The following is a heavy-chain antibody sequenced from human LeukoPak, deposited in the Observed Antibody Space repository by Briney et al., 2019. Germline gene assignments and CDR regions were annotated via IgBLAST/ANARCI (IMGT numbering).Heavy chain of an antibody. CDR1: GFTFSSYW. V-gene: IGHV3-74*01. CDR2: INSDGSST. D-gene: IGHD3-22*01. CDR3: AKGYYDSSGYPLRGDGMDV. J-gene: IGHJ6*02. Sequence: GGSLRLSCAASGFTFSSYWMHWVRQAPGKGLVWVSRINSDGSSTSYADSVKGRFTISRDNAKNTLYLQMNSLRAEDTAVYYCAKGYYDSSGYPLRGDGMDVWGQGTTVTVSS.